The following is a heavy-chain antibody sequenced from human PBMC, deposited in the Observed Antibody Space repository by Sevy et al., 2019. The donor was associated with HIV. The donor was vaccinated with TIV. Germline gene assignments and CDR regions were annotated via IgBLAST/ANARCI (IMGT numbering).Heavy chain of an antibody. D-gene: IGHD3-22*01. J-gene: IGHJ3*02. CDR1: GFTFSDYY. Sequence: GGSLRLSCAGSGFTFSDYYMSWFRQAPGKGLEWVSYISSSGSIIYYADSVKGRFTISRDNAKNSLYLQMNNLRAEDPAVYYCATEVVVITTDDAFDIWGQGILVTVSS. CDR2: ISSSGSII. V-gene: IGHV3-11*01. CDR3: ATEVVVITTDDAFDI.